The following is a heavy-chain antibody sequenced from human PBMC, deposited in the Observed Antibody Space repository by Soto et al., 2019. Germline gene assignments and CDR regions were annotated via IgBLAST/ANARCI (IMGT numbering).Heavy chain of an antibody. CDR1: GGSISSSSYY. D-gene: IGHD3-10*01. Sequence: SETLSLTCTVSGGSISSSSYYWGWIRQPPGKGLEWIGSIYYSGSTYYNPSLKSRVTISVDTSKNQFSLKLGSVTAADTAVYYCARPEIGNYYGSGTEPLDGYGMDVWGQGTTVTVSS. CDR2: IYYSGST. V-gene: IGHV4-39*01. J-gene: IGHJ6*02. CDR3: ARPEIGNYYGSGTEPLDGYGMDV.